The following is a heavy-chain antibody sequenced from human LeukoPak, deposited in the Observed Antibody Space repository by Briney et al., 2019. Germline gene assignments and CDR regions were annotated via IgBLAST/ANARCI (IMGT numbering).Heavy chain of an antibody. CDR1: GRSISSSNW. V-gene: IGHV4-4*02. Sequence: SGTLSLTCAVSGRSISSSNWWSLVRQPPGRGLEWIGEIYHSGSTNYNPSLKSRVTISVDTSKNQFSLKLSSVTAADTAMYYCARRAKDAFDIWGQGTMVTVSS. D-gene: IGHD4/OR15-4a*01. J-gene: IGHJ3*02. CDR3: ARRAKDAFDI. CDR2: IYHSGST.